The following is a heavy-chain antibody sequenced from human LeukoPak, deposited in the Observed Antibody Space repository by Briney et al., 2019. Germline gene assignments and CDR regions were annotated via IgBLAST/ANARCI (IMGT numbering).Heavy chain of an antibody. V-gene: IGHV1-2*02. CDR1: GYTFTGYY. J-gene: IGHJ4*02. CDR3: PRVYDYDFWSGYRHDFDY. Sequence: ASVKVSCKASGYTFTGYYMHWVRQAPGQGLEWMGWINPNSGGTNYAQKFQGRVTMTRDTSISTAYMELSRLRSDDTAVYYCPRVYDYDFWSGYRHDFDYWGQGTLVTVSS. D-gene: IGHD3-3*01. CDR2: INPNSGGT.